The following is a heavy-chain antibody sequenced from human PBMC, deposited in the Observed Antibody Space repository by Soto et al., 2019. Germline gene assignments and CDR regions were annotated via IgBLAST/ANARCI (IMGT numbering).Heavy chain of an antibody. Sequence: QVQLVESGGGVVQPGRSLRLSCAASGFTFSSYGMHWVRQAPGKGLEWVAVIWYDGSNKYYADSVKGRFTISRDNSKNTLYLQMNSLRAEDTAVYYCARDYGGNGRYYFDYWGQGTLVTVSS. V-gene: IGHV3-33*01. D-gene: IGHD4-17*01. CDR2: IWYDGSNK. CDR3: ARDYGGNGRYYFDY. J-gene: IGHJ4*02. CDR1: GFTFSSYG.